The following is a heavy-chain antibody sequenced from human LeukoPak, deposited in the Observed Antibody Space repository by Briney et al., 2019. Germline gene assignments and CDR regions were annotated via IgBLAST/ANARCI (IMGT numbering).Heavy chain of an antibody. CDR1: GFTFSDYY. V-gene: IGHV3-11*01. D-gene: IGHD2-2*01. CDR3: AKDPGVVPAHYFDY. CDR2: ISSRSGSTI. J-gene: IGHJ4*02. Sequence: GGSLRLSCAASGFTFSDYYMSWIRQAPGKGLEWVSYISSRSGSTIYYADSVKGRFTISRDNARNSLYLQMNSLRAEDTAVYYCAKDPGVVPAHYFDYWGQGTLVTVSS.